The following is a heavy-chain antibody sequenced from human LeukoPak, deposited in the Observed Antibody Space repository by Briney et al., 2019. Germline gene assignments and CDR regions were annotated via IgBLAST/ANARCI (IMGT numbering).Heavy chain of an antibody. CDR2: IYYSGST. V-gene: IGHV4-39*07. Sequence: SETLSLTCTVSGGSISSSSYYWGWIRQPPGKGLEWIGSIYYSGSTYYNPSLKSRVTISVDTSKNQFSLKLRSVTAEDTAVYYCTASDHLYCSSISCRFDWWGQGTLVTVSS. CDR1: GGSISSSSYY. D-gene: IGHD2-2*01. CDR3: TASDHLYCSSISCRFDW. J-gene: IGHJ4*02.